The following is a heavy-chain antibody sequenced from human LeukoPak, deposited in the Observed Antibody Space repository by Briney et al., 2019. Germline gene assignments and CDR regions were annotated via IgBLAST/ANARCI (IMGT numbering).Heavy chain of an antibody. CDR1: GYNLPLYW. Sequence: GESLKISCKGFGYNLPLYWIAWVRQMTGKGVECMGILYPGDYDTRYSPSCQGQVTISADKSTSTAYLQWTSLKASDTSIYCCASHFGLYSDFDDWGQGTPVTVSS. J-gene: IGHJ4*02. CDR2: LYPGDYDT. CDR3: ASHFGLYSDFDD. D-gene: IGHD4-11*01. V-gene: IGHV5-51*01.